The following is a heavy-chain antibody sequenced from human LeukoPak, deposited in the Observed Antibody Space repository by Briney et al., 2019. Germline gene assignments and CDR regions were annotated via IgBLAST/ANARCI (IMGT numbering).Heavy chain of an antibody. CDR2: ISWNSGSI. J-gene: IGHJ6*02. Sequence: GRSLRLSCAASGFTFDDYAMHWVRQAPGKGLEWVSGISWNSGSIGYADSVKGRFTISRDNAKNSLYLQMNSLRAEDTALYYCAKDMTGGYYYYYGMDVWGQGTTVTVS. D-gene: IGHD2-15*01. CDR1: GFTFDDYA. CDR3: AKDMTGGYYYYYGMDV. V-gene: IGHV3-9*01.